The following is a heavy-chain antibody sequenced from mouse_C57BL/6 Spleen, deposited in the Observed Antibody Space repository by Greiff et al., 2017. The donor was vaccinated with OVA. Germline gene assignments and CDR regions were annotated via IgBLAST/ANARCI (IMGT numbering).Heavy chain of an antibody. D-gene: IGHD1-1*01. CDR2: IDPSDSYT. J-gene: IGHJ2*01. CDR3: ARRDYYGSSY. V-gene: IGHV1-69*01. Sequence: VQLQQPGAELVMPGASVKLSCKASGYTFTSYWMHWVKQRPGQGLEWIGEIDPSDSYTNYNQKFKGKSTLTVDKSSSTDYMQLSSLTSEDSAVYYCARRDYYGSSYWGQGTTLTVSS. CDR1: GYTFTSYW.